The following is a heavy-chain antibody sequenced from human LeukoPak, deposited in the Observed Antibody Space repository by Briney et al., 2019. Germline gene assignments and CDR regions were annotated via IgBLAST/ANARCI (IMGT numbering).Heavy chain of an antibody. CDR2: ISSSGGTI. Sequence: GGSLRLSCAASGFTFSSYEMNWVRQAPGKGLEWVSYISSSGGTIYYADSVKGRFTISRDNAKNSLYLQMSSLRAEDTAIYYCARDRGNCNYAAAFDVWGQGTMVTVSS. D-gene: IGHD1-7*01. V-gene: IGHV3-48*03. CDR3: ARDRGNCNYAAAFDV. J-gene: IGHJ3*01. CDR1: GFTFSSYE.